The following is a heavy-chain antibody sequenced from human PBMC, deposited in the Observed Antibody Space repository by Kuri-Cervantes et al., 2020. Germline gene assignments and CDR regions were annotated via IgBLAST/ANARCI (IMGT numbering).Heavy chain of an antibody. CDR1: GGSISSYY. Sequence: SETLFLTCTVSGGSISSYYWSWIRQPPGKGLEWIGYIYYSGSTNYNPSLKSRVTISVDTSKNQFSLKLSSVTAADTAVYYCASTSDILTGYADYFDYWGQGTLVTVSS. J-gene: IGHJ4*02. D-gene: IGHD3-9*01. CDR3: ASTSDILTGYADYFDY. V-gene: IGHV4-59*01. CDR2: IYYSGST.